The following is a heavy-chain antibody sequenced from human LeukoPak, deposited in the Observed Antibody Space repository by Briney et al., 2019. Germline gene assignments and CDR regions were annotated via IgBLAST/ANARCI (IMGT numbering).Heavy chain of an antibody. V-gene: IGHV4-39*01. CDR3: ATMVRGVTIPSY. CDR2: IYYSGST. CDR1: GGSISSSSYY. Sequence: SETLSLTCTVCGGSISSSSYYWGWIRQPPGKGLEWIGSIYYSGSTYYNPSLKSRVTISVDTSKNQFSLKLSSVTAADTAVYYCATMVRGVTIPSYWGQGTLVTVSS. D-gene: IGHD3-10*01. J-gene: IGHJ4*02.